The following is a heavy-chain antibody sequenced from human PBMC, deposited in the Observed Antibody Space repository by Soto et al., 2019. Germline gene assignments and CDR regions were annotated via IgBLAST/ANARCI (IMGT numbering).Heavy chain of an antibody. CDR1: GFTFGSYA. V-gene: IGHV3-30-3*01. J-gene: IGHJ4*02. D-gene: IGHD3-22*01. Sequence: PGGSLRLSCAASGFTFGSYAMHWVRQAPGKGLEWVAVISYNGSNKYYADSVKGRFTISRDNSKNTLYLQMNSLRAEDTAVYYCASAIRGWYSYDSSGYSPFDYWGQGTLVTVSS. CDR3: ASAIRGWYSYDSSGYSPFDY. CDR2: ISYNGSNK.